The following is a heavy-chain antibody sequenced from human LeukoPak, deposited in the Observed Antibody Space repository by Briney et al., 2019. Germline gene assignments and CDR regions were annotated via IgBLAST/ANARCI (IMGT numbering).Heavy chain of an antibody. CDR3: ARLEQLSSYYFDY. CDR2: IYYSGST. CDR1: GGSISSSSYY. Sequence: SETLSLTCTVSGGSISSSSYYWGCSRQPTGKGLEWIGSIYYSGSTYYNPSLNSRVTISVDTSKNQFSLKLSSVTAADTAVYYCARLEQLSSYYFDYWGQGSLVTVSS. J-gene: IGHJ4*02. D-gene: IGHD5-18*01. V-gene: IGHV4-39*01.